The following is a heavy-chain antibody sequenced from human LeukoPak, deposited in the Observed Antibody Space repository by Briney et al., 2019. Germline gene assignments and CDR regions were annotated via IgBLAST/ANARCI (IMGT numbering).Heavy chain of an antibody. D-gene: IGHD3-22*01. J-gene: IGHJ4*02. V-gene: IGHV3-73*01. CDR3: TRLGYYYDSSGYGEDY. CDR2: IRSKANSYAT. Sequence: GGSLRLSCAASGFTFSGSAMHWVRQASGKGLEWVGRIRSKANSYATAYAASVKGRFTISRDDSKNTAYLQMNSLKTEDTAVYYCTRLGYYYDSSGYGEDYWGQGNLVTVSS. CDR1: GFTFSGSA.